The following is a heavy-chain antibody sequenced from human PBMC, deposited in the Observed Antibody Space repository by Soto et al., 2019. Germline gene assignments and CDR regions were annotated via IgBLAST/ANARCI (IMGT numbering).Heavy chain of an antibody. CDR3: ARDPGSGSYYGWFDP. Sequence: SETLSLTCTVSSGSINNYYWSWIRQPPGRGLELIGYMFYSGSTNFNPSLKSRVTISVDTSKNQFSLKLSSVTAADTAVYYCARDPGSGSYYGWFDPWGQGTLVTVSS. CDR1: SGSINNYY. CDR2: MFYSGST. D-gene: IGHD3-10*01. J-gene: IGHJ5*02. V-gene: IGHV4-59*01.